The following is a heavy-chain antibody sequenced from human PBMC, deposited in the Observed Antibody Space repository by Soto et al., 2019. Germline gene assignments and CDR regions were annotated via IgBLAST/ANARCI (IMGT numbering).Heavy chain of an antibody. V-gene: IGHV4-31*03. Sequence: QVQLQESGPGLVKPSQTLSLTCTVSGGSISSGGYYWSWIRQHPGKGLEWIGYIYYSGSTYYNPSLKTRVTISVHTSKNQFSLKLSSVTAADTAVYYCASIVSSAHGEFSDWGQGTLVTVSS. D-gene: IGHD3-10*01. J-gene: IGHJ4*02. CDR2: IYYSGST. CDR1: GGSISSGGYY. CDR3: ASIVSSAHGEFSD.